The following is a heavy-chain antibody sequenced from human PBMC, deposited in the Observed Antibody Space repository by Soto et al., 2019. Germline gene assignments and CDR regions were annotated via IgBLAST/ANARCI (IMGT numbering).Heavy chain of an antibody. CDR1: GGSITSYH. CDR3: ARVSKLVAPKDGKSAYFYAMDV. D-gene: IGHD1-26*01. J-gene: IGHJ6*02. Sequence: SETLSLTFVVSGGSITSYHWSWIRQFPGKGLEWIAYTSYTGNTNYNPSLQSRVTISVDTSKNQLSLKLTSMTAADTAVYFCARVSKLVAPKDGKSAYFYAMDVWGHGTTVTVSS. CDR2: TSYTGNT. V-gene: IGHV4-59*01.